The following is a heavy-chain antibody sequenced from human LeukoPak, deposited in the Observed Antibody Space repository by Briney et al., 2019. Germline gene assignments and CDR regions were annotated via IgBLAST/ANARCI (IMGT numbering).Heavy chain of an antibody. J-gene: IGHJ4*02. V-gene: IGHV4-59*12. CDR1: GGSISSYY. Sequence: PSETLSLTCTVSGGSISSYYWSWIRQPPGKGLEWIGYIYHSGSTYYNPSLKSRVTISVDRSKNQFSLKLSSVTAADTAVYYCAREAGEGYCSSTSCYGYWGQGTLVTVSS. D-gene: IGHD2-2*01. CDR3: AREAGEGYCSSTSCYGY. CDR2: IYHSGST.